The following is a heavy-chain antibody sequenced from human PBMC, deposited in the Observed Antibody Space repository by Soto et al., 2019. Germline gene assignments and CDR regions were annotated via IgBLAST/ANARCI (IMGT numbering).Heavy chain of an antibody. CDR3: ARGYRVYSSSPSGYNLFDH. J-gene: IGHJ5*02. V-gene: IGHV1-69*06. Sequence: SVKVSCKASGGTFSSYAISWVRQAPGQGLEWMGGIIPIFGTANYAQKFQGRVTITADKSTSTAYMELSSLRSEDTAVYYCARGYRVYSSSPSGYNLFDHWGQGTLVTVSS. D-gene: IGHD6-13*01. CDR1: GGTFSSYA. CDR2: IIPIFGTA.